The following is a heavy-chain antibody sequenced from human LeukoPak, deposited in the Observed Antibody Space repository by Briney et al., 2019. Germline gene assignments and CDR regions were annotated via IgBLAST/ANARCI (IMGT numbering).Heavy chain of an antibody. CDR2: INHSGST. Sequence: SETLSLTCAVYGGSFSGYYWSWIRQPPGKGLEWIGEINHSGSTNYNPSLKSRVTISVDTSKNQFSLKLSSVTAADTAVYYCARARDSGSYFPVSAFDIWGQGTMVTVSS. V-gene: IGHV4-34*01. CDR3: ARARDSGSYFPVSAFDI. CDR1: GGSFSGYY. D-gene: IGHD1-26*01. J-gene: IGHJ3*02.